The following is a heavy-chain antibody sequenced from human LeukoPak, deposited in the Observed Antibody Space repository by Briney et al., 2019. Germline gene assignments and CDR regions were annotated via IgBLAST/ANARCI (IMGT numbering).Heavy chain of an antibody. J-gene: IGHJ6*04. Sequence: GGSLRLSCAASGFIFSSYWMSWVRQAPGKGLEWVATIKEEGREKYYVDSVKGRFTISRDNAKNSLYLQTNSLRAEDTAVYYCARRALRYCSSTSCPAQYYGVDVWGKGTTVTVSS. D-gene: IGHD2-2*01. CDR3: ARRALRYCSSTSCPAQYYGVDV. CDR1: GFIFSSYW. CDR2: IKEEGREK. V-gene: IGHV3-7*03.